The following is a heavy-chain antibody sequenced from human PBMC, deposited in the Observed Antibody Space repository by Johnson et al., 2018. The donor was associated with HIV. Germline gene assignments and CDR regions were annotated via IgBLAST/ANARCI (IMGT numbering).Heavy chain of an antibody. J-gene: IGHJ3*02. CDR1: GFIFDHYG. V-gene: IGHV3-66*01. Sequence: VQLVESGGVVVQPGGSLRLSCAASGFIFDHYGMSWVRQVPGKGLEWVSVIYSGDRTYSAVSMKGRFTISRDSSKNTLFLQMNSLRVEDTAVYYCARAVGAGGIWGQGTMVTVSS. CDR2: IYSGDRT. D-gene: IGHD1-26*01. CDR3: ARAVGAGGI.